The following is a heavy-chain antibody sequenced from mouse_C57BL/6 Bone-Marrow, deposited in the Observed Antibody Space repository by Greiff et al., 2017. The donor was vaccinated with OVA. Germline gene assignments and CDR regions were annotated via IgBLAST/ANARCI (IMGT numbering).Heavy chain of an antibody. Sequence: VQLVESGPGLVAPSQSLSITCTVSGFSLTSYGVDWVRQSPGKGLEWLGVIWGVGSTNYNSALKSRLSISKDNSKSQVFLKMNSLQTDDTAMYDCASGPYGSSYGFAYWGQGTLVTVSA. D-gene: IGHD1-1*01. CDR3: ASGPYGSSYGFAY. J-gene: IGHJ3*01. V-gene: IGHV2-6*01. CDR1: GFSLTSYG. CDR2: IWGVGST.